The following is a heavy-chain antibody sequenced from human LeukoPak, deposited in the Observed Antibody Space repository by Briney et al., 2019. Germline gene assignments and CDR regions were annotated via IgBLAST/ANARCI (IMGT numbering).Heavy chain of an antibody. CDR2: IKQDGSEK. J-gene: IGHJ5*02. V-gene: IGHV3-7*01. Sequence: GGSLRLSCAASGFTFSDYYMSWVRQAPGEGLEWVANIKQDGSEKYYVDSVKGRFTISRDNAKNSLYLQMNSLRAEDTAVYYCARALGIVVVPASAANWFDPWGQGTLVTVSS. D-gene: IGHD2-2*03. CDR3: ARALGIVVVPASAANWFDP. CDR1: GFTFSDYY.